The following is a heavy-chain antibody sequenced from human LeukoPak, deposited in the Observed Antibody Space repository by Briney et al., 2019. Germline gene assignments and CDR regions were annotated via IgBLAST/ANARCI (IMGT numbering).Heavy chain of an antibody. V-gene: IGHV1-2*02. D-gene: IGHD2-15*01. CDR1: GYTFTGYH. J-gene: IGHJ5*02. CDR3: ARGMRYCSGGSCYYNWFDP. CDR2: INPNSGDT. Sequence: ASVKVSCKASGYTFTGYHIHWVRQAPGQGLEWMGWINPNSGDTKYAQRFQGRVTMTRDTSISTAYMELSRLRSDDAAVYYCARGMRYCSGGSCYYNWFDPWGQGTLVTVSS.